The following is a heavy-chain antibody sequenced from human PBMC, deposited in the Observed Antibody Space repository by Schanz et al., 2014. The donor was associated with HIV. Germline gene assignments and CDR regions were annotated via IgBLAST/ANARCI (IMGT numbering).Heavy chain of an antibody. D-gene: IGHD2-8*01. CDR2: ISWNSGSI. CDR1: GFTFDDYA. J-gene: IGHJ6*02. V-gene: IGHV3-9*01. Sequence: EVQLVESGGGLVQPGRSLRLSCAASGFTFDDYAMHWVRQAPGKGLEWVSCISWNSGSIGYADSVKGRFTISRDNPKNRLYLQMNSLRAEDTAVYSCATSGYCTSGICYTRGNGMDVWGQGTTVTVSS. CDR3: ATSGYCTSGICYTRGNGMDV.